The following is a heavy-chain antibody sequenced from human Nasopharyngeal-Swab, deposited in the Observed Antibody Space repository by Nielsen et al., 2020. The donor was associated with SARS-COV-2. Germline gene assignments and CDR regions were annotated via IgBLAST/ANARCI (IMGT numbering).Heavy chain of an antibody. D-gene: IGHD5-12*01. CDR2: TNPSGGST. V-gene: IGHV1-46*01. Sequence: WVRQAPGQGLEWMGITNPSGGSTSYAQKFQGRVTMTRDTSTSTVYLELSSLRSDDTAVYYCARVGVGYSGYDSVDYWGQGTLVTVSS. CDR3: ARVGVGYSGYDSVDY. J-gene: IGHJ4*02.